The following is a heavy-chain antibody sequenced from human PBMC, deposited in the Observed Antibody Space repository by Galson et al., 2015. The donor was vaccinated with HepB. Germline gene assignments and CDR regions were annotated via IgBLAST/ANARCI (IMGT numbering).Heavy chain of an antibody. V-gene: IGHV3-48*01. CDR2: ISSSSSTI. CDR3: ARGGGNLDWYFDL. J-gene: IGHJ2*01. D-gene: IGHD4-23*01. CDR1: GFTFSSYS. Sequence: SLRLSCAASGFTFSSYSMNWVRQAPGKGLEWVSYISSSSSTIYYADSVKGRFTISRDNAKNSLYLQMNSLRAEDTAVYYCARGGGNLDWYFDLWGRGTLVTVSS.